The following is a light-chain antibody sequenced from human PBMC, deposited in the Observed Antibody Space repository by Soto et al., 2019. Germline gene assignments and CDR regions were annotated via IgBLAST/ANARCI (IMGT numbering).Light chain of an antibody. CDR1: QSVSSN. CDR2: GAS. V-gene: IGKV3-15*01. J-gene: IGKJ3*01. Sequence: EIVMTQSPATLSVSPWEIATLSCRASQSVSSNLACDQHKPGQAPRLLIYGASTRATGIPARFSGSGAGTECTLTMSRLQPEYFAVYYFQQYKNRPFTFGPGTKVDIK. CDR3: QQYKNRPFT.